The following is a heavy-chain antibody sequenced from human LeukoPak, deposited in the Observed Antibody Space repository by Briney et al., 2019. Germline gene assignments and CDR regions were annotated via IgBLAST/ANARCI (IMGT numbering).Heavy chain of an antibody. CDR3: AKESGKFDY. CDR2: ISGVGVST. Sequence: VGSLRLSCVASGLPIADFAMHWVRQAPGKGLEWVSLISGVGVSTFYADSVKGRFSISRDNSKNSLYLEMNSLRTEDAAIYYCAKESGKFDYWGQGTLAPVSS. J-gene: IGHJ4*02. CDR1: GLPIADFA. V-gene: IGHV3-43*02.